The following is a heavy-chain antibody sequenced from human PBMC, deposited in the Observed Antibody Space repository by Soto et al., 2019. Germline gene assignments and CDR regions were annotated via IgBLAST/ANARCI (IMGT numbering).Heavy chain of an antibody. Sequence: QVQLVESGGGVVQPGRSLRLSCEASGFTFSSYGMHWVRQAPGKGLEWVAVLANDGRNKYYADSVKGRFTISRDNSKNTLFLQMNSLRAEDTAVYYGAKDKDLGAAGYYFDYWGQGTLVTVSS. V-gene: IGHV3-30*18. CDR2: LANDGRNK. CDR3: AKDKDLGAAGYYFDY. J-gene: IGHJ4*02. D-gene: IGHD6-13*01. CDR1: GFTFSSYG.